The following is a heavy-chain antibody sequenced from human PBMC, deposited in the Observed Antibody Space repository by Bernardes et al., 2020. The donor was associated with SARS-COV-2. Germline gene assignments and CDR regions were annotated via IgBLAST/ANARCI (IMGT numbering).Heavy chain of an antibody. V-gene: IGHV3-64*02. Sequence: GGSLRLSCLASGFTFNSHAMHWVRQAPGKGLKYVAGISSGGVSTTYADSVKGRVTISRDNFKNTLYLQMDDLRPEDMGVYYCARADFSGWDPDYGLDVWGQGTTVTVSS. CDR3: ARADFSGWDPDYGLDV. J-gene: IGHJ6*02. CDR2: ISSGGVST. D-gene: IGHD6-19*01. CDR1: GFTFNSHA.